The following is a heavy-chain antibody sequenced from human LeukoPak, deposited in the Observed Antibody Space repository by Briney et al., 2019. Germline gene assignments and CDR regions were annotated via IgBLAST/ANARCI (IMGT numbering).Heavy chain of an antibody. J-gene: IGHJ4*02. V-gene: IGHV4-38-2*02. CDR1: GYSISSGYY. CDR3: ARAEAGYFDY. CDR2: INHSGST. Sequence: SETLSLTCTVSGYSISSGYYWGWIRQPPGKGLEWIGEINHSGSTNYNPSLKSRVTISVDTSKNQFSLKLSSVTAADTAVYYCARAEAGYFDYWGQGTLVTVSS.